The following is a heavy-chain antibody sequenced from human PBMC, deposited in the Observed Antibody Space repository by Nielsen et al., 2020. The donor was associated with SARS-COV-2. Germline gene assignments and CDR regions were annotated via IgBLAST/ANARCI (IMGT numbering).Heavy chain of an antibody. V-gene: IGHV1-69*13. CDR1: GGTFSSYA. CDR2: IIPIFGTA. CDR3: ARDLAERLLEWFTSGYYYGMDV. D-gene: IGHD3-3*01. Sequence: SVKVSCKASGGTFSSYAISWVRQAPGQGLEWMGGIIPIFGTANYAQKFQGRVTITADESTSTAYMELSSLRSEDTAVYYCARDLAERLLEWFTSGYYYGMDVWGQGTTVTVSS. J-gene: IGHJ6*02.